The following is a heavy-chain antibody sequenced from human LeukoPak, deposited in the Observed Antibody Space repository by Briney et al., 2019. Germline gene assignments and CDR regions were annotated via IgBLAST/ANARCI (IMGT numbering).Heavy chain of an antibody. J-gene: IGHJ4*02. CDR1: GFTFSSYS. D-gene: IGHD2/OR15-2a*01. CDR2: ISSSSSYI. Sequence: GGSLRLSRAASGFTFSSYSMNWVRQAPGKGLEWVSSISSSSSYIYYADSVKGRFTISRDNAKNSLYLQMNSLKTEDTALYYCGRAGSFSPIEYWGQGTLVTVSS. V-gene: IGHV3-21*04. CDR3: GRAGSFSPIEY.